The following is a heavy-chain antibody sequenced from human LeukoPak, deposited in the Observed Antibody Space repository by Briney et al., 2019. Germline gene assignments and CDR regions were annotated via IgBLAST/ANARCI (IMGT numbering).Heavy chain of an antibody. Sequence: GASVKVSCKASGYTLTNYGISWVRQAPGQGLEWMGWISGYNGHTNYAQKLQGRVTMTTDTSTSTAYMELRSLRSDDTAVYYCARMMTPRLYYDSSGYYYGAFDIWGQGTMVTVSS. CDR3: ARMMTPRLYYDSSGYYYGAFDI. CDR2: ISGYNGHT. CDR1: GYTLTNYG. V-gene: IGHV1-18*01. D-gene: IGHD3-22*01. J-gene: IGHJ3*02.